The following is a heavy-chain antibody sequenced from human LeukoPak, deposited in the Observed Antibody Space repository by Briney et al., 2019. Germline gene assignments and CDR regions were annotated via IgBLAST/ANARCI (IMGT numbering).Heavy chain of an antibody. V-gene: IGHV4-34*01. D-gene: IGHD6-19*01. J-gene: IGHJ5*02. Sequence: SETLSLTCAVYGGSFSGYYWSRIRQPPGKGLEWIGEISTNYNPSLKSRVTISVDTSKNQFSLKLSSVTAADTAVYYCATLAVAQAGNWFDPWGQGTLVTVSS. CDR2: IST. CDR1: GGSFSGYY. CDR3: ATLAVAQAGNWFDP.